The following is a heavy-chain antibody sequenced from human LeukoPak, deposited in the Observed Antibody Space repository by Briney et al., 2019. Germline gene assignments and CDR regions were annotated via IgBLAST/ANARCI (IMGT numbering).Heavy chain of an antibody. J-gene: IGHJ4*02. CDR2: MYIGGNT. V-gene: IGHV3-66*02. CDR1: GFIFGDAA. Sequence: GRSLRLSCTASGFIFGDAAMSWVRQAPGKGLEWASIMYIGGNTFHADSVKGRFTISRDNSKNTLYLQMNSLTAEDTAVYYCARGYCFDGKCPFAFDYWGQGTLVTVSS. D-gene: IGHD2-15*01. CDR3: ARGYCFDGKCPFAFDY.